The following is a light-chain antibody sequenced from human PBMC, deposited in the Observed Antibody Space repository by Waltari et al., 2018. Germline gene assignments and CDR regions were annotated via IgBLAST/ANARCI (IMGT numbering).Light chain of an antibody. J-gene: IGKJ1*01. V-gene: IGKV1-12*01. CDR2: SAS. CDR3: QQANNFPRT. CDR1: QGIGSW. Sequence: DLQMTQSPSSVSASVGDRVNISCRASQGIGSWLAWYQQKPGKAPKLLIYSASSLQSGVPSRFNGSGSGTDFTLSISNLQPEDFATYYCQQANNFPRTFGQGTKVEIK.